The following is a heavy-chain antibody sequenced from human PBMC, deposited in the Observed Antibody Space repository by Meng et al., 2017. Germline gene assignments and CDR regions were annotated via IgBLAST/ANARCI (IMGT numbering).Heavy chain of an antibody. CDR2: IWYDGSNK. D-gene: IGHD2-8*01. V-gene: IGHV3-33*01. Sequence: VQLVGSGGGVVQRGRSLRLSCSASGFTFRSYGMHWVRQAPGKGLEWVAVIWYDGSNKYYADSVKGRFTISRDNSKNTLYLQMNSLRAEDTAVYYCATHCTNGVCYSYWGQGTLVTVSS. CDR3: ATHCTNGVCYSY. CDR1: GFTFRSYG. J-gene: IGHJ4*02.